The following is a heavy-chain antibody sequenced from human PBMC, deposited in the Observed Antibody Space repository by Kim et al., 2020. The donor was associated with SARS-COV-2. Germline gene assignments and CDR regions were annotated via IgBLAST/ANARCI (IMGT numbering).Heavy chain of an antibody. V-gene: IGHV3-15*01. Sequence: GGSLRLSCAASGFTFSNAWMSWVRQAPGKGLEWVGRIKSKTDGGTTDYAAPVKGRFTISRDDSKNTLYLQMNSLKTEDTAVYYCTTDFTHWGFHPGNPIDYWGQGTLVTVSS. CDR1: GFTFSNAW. CDR2: IKSKTDGGTT. CDR3: TTDFTHWGFHPGNPIDY. D-gene: IGHD3-10*01. J-gene: IGHJ4*02.